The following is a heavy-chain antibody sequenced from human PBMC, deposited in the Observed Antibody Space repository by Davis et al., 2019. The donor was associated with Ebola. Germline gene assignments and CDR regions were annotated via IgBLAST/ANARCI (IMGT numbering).Heavy chain of an antibody. CDR2: IWHDGSNR. V-gene: IGHV3-33*01. Sequence: GESLKISCATSGFSFSKYAMHWVRQAPGKGLEWVAVIWHDGSNRYYSDSVKGPGRFTISRDNSKKMLYLQVDSLRAEDTALYYCARDWNEGTVPYYFFDYWGQGTLVTVSS. CDR3: ARDWNEGTVPYYFFDY. J-gene: IGHJ4*02. CDR1: GFSFSKYA. D-gene: IGHD1-1*01.